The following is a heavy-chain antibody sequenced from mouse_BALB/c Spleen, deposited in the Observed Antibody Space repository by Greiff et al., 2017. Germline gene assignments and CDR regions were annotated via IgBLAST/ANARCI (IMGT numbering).Heavy chain of an antibody. CDR1: GYTFTDYA. V-gene: IGHV1S137*01. CDR3: ARRLRRGNFDV. J-gene: IGHJ1*01. D-gene: IGHD2-2*01. CDR2: ISTYYGDA. Sequence: QVQLQQSGAELVRPGVSVKISCKGSGYTFTDYAMHWVKQSHAKSLEWIGVISTYYGDASYNQKFKGKATMTVDKSSSTAYMELARLTSEDSAIYYCARRLRRGNFDVWGAGTTVTVSS.